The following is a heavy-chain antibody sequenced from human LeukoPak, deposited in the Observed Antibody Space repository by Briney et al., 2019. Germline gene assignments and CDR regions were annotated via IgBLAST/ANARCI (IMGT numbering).Heavy chain of an antibody. CDR3: ARLVRWSYYFDY. J-gene: IGHJ4*02. V-gene: IGHV4-39*01. D-gene: IGHD4-23*01. Sequence: SETLSLTCTVSGVSISSSSFYWGWIRQPPGKGLEWIGSIYYSANTYYNPSLESRVTISVDTSKNQFSLKLSSVTAADTAVYYCARLVRWSYYFDYWGQGTLVTVSS. CDR1: GVSISSSSFY. CDR2: IYYSANT.